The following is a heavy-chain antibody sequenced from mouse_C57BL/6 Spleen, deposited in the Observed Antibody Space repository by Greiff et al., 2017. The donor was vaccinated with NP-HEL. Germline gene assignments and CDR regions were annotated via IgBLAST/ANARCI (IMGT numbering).Heavy chain of an antibody. D-gene: IGHD1-1*01. CDR1: GYTFTSYW. V-gene: IGHV1-52*01. Sequence: QVQLKQPGAELVRPGSSVKLSCKASGYTFTSYWMHWVKQRPIQGLEWIGNIDPSDSETHYNQKFKDKATLTVDKSSSTAYMQLSSLTSEDSAVYYCARETATVVATVNFDVWGTGTTVTVSS. CDR2: IDPSDSET. CDR3: ARETATVVATVNFDV. J-gene: IGHJ1*03.